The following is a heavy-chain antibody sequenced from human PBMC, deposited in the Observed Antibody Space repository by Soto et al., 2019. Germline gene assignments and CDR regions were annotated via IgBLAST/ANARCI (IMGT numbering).Heavy chain of an antibody. CDR2: IWDDGIKK. CDR3: ARVRYGSQTLFDY. Sequence: QVRLVESGGGVVQPGRSLRLSCVASGFTFRNYAIHWVRQAPGKGLEWVAVIWDDGIKKYYADSVQGRFTISRDDSKNTLHLQMNSLRREDTALYYCARVRYGSQTLFDYWGQGTLVTVSS. D-gene: IGHD3-10*01. V-gene: IGHV3-33*01. CDR1: GFTFRNYA. J-gene: IGHJ4*01.